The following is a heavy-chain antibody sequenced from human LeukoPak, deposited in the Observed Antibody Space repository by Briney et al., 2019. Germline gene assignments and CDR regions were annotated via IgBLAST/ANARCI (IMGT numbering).Heavy chain of an antibody. CDR1: GFSLSTSGMR. D-gene: IGHD3-22*01. V-gene: IGHV2-70*01. Sequence: SGPALVKPTQTLTLTCTFSGFSLSTSGMRVSWIRQPPGKALEWLALVDWDDDKYYSTSLKTRLTISKDTSKNQVVLTMTNMDPVDTATYYCARTCPYYYDSSGYPDYWGQGTLVTVSS. CDR2: VDWDDDK. CDR3: ARTCPYYYDSSGYPDY. J-gene: IGHJ4*02.